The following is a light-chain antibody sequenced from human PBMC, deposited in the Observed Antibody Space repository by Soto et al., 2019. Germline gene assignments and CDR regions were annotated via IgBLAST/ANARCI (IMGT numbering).Light chain of an antibody. CDR1: QSISSW. J-gene: IGKJ1*01. Sequence: DIQMTQSPSTLSASVGDRVTITCRASQSISSWLAWYQQKPGKAPKLLIYKASSLESGVPSRFSGSGSGTEFNLTISSLQPDDFATYYCQQYNSYPWTFGQGTKVESK. CDR2: KAS. V-gene: IGKV1-5*03. CDR3: QQYNSYPWT.